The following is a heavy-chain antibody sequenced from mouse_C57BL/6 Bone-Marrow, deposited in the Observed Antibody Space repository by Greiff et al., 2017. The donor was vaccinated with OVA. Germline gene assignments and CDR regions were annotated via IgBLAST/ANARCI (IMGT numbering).Heavy chain of an antibody. CDR2: IDPSDSET. J-gene: IGHJ2*01. CDR1: GYTFTSYW. V-gene: IGHV1-52*01. CDR3: ATRGDYLDY. D-gene: IGHD1-1*02. Sequence: QVQPQQPGAELVRPGSSVKLSCKASGYTFTSYWMHWVKQRPIQGLEWIGNIDPSDSETHYNQKFKDKATLTVDKSSSTAYMQLSSLTSEDSAVYYCATRGDYLDYWGQGTTLTVSS.